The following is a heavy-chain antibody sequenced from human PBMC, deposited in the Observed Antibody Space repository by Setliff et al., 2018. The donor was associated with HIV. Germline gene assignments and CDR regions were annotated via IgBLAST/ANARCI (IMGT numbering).Heavy chain of an antibody. CDR3: ARDAGSYSYVHEYFQH. CDR1: GFTFSSYS. D-gene: IGHD5-18*01. V-gene: IGHV3-48*01. J-gene: IGHJ1*01. CDR2: IRSGSGTV. Sequence: LRLSCAASGFTFSSYSMNWVRQSPGKGLEWVSYIRSGSGTVYYADSVRGRFTMSRDNAKNSVYLQMNSLRAEDTAVYYCARDAGSYSYVHEYFQHWGQGTLVTVSS.